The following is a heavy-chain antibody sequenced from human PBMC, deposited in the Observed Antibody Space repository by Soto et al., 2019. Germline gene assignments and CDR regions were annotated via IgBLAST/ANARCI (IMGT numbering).Heavy chain of an antibody. D-gene: IGHD3-22*01. J-gene: IGHJ5*02. CDR2: ISGSGGST. CDR1: GFTFSSYA. V-gene: IGHV3-23*01. Sequence: PGGSLRLSCAASGFTFSSYAMRWVRQAPWKGLEWVSAISGSGGSTYYADSVKGRFTISRDNSKNTLYLQMNSLRAEDTAVYYCAKDPLRGYYDSSGYPRWFHPWGQGTLVTVSS. CDR3: AKDPLRGYYDSSGYPRWFHP.